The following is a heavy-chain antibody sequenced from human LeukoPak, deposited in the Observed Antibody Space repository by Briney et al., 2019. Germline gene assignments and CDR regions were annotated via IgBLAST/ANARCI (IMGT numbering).Heavy chain of an antibody. J-gene: IGHJ4*02. CDR2: IYYSGST. D-gene: IGHD5-24*01. CDR1: GGSISSYY. CDR3: ARGAGAGYNLQPFDY. V-gene: IGHV4-59*08. Sequence: SETLSLTCTVSGGSISSYYWSWIRQPPGKGLEWIGYIYYSGSTKYNPSLKGRVSISVDTSKNQFSLKLSSVTAADTAVYYCARGAGAGYNLQPFDYWGQGTLVTVSS.